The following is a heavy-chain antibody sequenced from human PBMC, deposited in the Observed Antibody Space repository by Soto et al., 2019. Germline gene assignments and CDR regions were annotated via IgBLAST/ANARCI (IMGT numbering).Heavy chain of an antibody. D-gene: IGHD1-26*01. CDR3: ARDLHSGAYSGADY. J-gene: IGHJ4*02. CDR1: GNTFSTYA. CDR2: IVPIFDTS. Sequence: QVQLVQSGAEVKKPGSSVKVSCKASGNTFSTYAISWVRQAPGQGLEWMGGIVPIFDTSTYAHKFQGRITITADKSSTTSYMELSSLTSEDTGFYYCARDLHSGAYSGADYWGQGTLVTVSS. V-gene: IGHV1-69*06.